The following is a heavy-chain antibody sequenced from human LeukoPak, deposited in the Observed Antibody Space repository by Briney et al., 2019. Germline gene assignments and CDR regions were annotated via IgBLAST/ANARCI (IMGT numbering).Heavy chain of an antibody. Sequence: PSETLSLTCGVSGYSISSGYYWGWIRQSPGKGLEWIGTIFHSGSIYYNPSLKSRLTLSVDTSKSPFSLKLNSATAADTAVYYCVRMGVSYYYDSSTYYPVAFDVWGQGTMVTVSS. J-gene: IGHJ3*01. CDR2: IFHSGSI. CDR1: GYSISSGYY. V-gene: IGHV4-38-2*01. D-gene: IGHD3-22*01. CDR3: VRMGVSYYYDSSTYYPVAFDV.